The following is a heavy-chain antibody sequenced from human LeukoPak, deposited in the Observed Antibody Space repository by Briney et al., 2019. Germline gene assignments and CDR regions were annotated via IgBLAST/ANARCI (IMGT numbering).Heavy chain of an antibody. CDR3: ASPRSEATIFSFDY. Sequence: TGGSLRLSCAASGFTFDDYAMHWVRQAPGKGLEWVSGISWNSGSIGYADSVKGRFTISRDNAKNSLYLQMNSLRAEDTALYYCASPRSEATIFSFDYWGQGTLVTVSS. CDR1: GFTFDDYA. V-gene: IGHV3-9*01. D-gene: IGHD5-24*01. CDR2: ISWNSGSI. J-gene: IGHJ4*02.